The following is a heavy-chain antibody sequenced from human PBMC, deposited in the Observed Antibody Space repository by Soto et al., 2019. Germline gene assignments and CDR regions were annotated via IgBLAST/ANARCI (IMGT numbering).Heavy chain of an antibody. CDR1: GFTFSSYW. CDR2: INSDGSST. V-gene: IGHV3-74*01. CDR3: ARVGDIVVVEGPRYYYYYYMDV. D-gene: IGHD2-2*01. J-gene: IGHJ6*03. Sequence: EVQLVESGGGLVQPGGSLRLSCAASGFTFSSYWMPWVRQAPGKGLVWVSRINSDGSSTSYADSVKGRFTISRDNVKNTLYLQRNSLRAEDTAVYYCARVGDIVVVEGPRYYYYYYMDVWGKGTTVTVSS.